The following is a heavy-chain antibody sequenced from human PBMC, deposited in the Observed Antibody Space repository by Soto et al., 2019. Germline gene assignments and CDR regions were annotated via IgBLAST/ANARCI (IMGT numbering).Heavy chain of an antibody. CDR2: INYSGST. V-gene: IGHV4-59*01. CDR3: ARQRRGLIFGGFDP. CDR1: GGSISTYY. Sequence: PSETLSLTCTVSGGSISTYYWSWIRQPPGKGLEWIGYINYSGSTKYNPSLKSRVTISVDTSKNQFSLKLSPVSAADTAVYYCARQRRGLIFGGFDPRGQGTLVTVSS. D-gene: IGHD3-3*01. J-gene: IGHJ5*02.